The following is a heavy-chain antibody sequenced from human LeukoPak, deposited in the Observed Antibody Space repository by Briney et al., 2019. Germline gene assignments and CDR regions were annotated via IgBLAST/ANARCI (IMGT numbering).Heavy chain of an antibody. CDR1: GGTFSSYA. CDR3: ARDPGYFQSDY. V-gene: IGHV1-69*05. D-gene: IGHD2-15*01. J-gene: IGHJ4*02. Sequence: ASVKVSCKASGGTFSSYAISWVRQAPGQGLEWMGGIIPIFGTANYAQKFQGRVTITTDESTSTAYMELSSLTSDDTAVYYCARDPGYFQSDYWGQGTLVTVPS. CDR2: IIPIFGTA.